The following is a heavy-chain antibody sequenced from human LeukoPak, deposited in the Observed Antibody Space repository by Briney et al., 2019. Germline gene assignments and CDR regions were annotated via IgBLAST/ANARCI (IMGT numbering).Heavy chain of an antibody. CDR2: IYYSGST. CDR3: ARGRTNSGWYWFDP. J-gene: IGHJ5*02. CDR1: GGSISSYY. Sequence: SETLSLTCTVSGGSISSYYWSWIREPPGKGLEWIGYIYYSGSTNYNPSLKSRVTISVDTSKNQFSLKLSSVTAADTAVYYCARGRTNSGWYWFDPWGQGTLVTVYS. V-gene: IGHV4-59*01. D-gene: IGHD6-19*01.